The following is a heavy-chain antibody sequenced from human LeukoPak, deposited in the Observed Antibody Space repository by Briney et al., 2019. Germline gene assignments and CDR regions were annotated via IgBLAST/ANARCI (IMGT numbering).Heavy chain of an antibody. V-gene: IGHV3-23*01. CDR3: AKDKFMGELVPAAIRFDP. J-gene: IGHJ5*02. CDR2: ISGSGGST. CDR1: GFTFSSYA. Sequence: PPGGSLRLSCAASGFTFSSYAMSWVRQAPGKGLEWVSAISGSGGSTYYADSVKGRFTISRDNSKNTLYLQMNSLRAEDTAVYYCAKDKFMGELVPAAIRFDPWGQGTLVTVSS. D-gene: IGHD2-2*02.